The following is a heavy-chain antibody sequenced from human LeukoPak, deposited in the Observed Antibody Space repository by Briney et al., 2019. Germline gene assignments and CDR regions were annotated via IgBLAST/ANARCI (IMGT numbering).Heavy chain of an antibody. CDR3: ARDRFEMATIIFDY. CDR1: GGTFSSYA. J-gene: IGHJ4*02. CDR2: IIPILGIA. Sequence: SVKVSCKASGGTFSSYAISWVRQAPGQGLEWTGRIIPILGIANYAQKFQGRVTITADKSTSTAYMELSSLRSEDTAVYYCARDRFEMATIIFDYWGQGTLVTVSS. V-gene: IGHV1-69*04. D-gene: IGHD5-24*01.